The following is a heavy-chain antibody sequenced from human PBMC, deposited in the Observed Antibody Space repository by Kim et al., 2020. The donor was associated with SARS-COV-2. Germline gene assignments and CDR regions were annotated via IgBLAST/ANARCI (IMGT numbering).Heavy chain of an antibody. CDR3: ALIAAADSMDV. CDR2: T. J-gene: IGHJ6*02. Sequence: TSHAQKFQGRVTMTRDTSTSTVYMELSSLGSEDTAVYYCALIAAADSMDVWGQGTTVTVSS. V-gene: IGHV1-46*01. D-gene: IGHD6-13*01.